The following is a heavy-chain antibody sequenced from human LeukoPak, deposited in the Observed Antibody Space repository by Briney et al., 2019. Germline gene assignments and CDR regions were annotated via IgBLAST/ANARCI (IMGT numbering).Heavy chain of an antibody. CDR1: GGSISSGHW. CDR2: IYHSGST. V-gene: IGHV4-4*02. D-gene: IGHD5-12*01. Sequence: SGTLSLTCGVSGGSISSGHWWSWVRQPPGKGLEWIGEIYHSGSTNYNASLKSRVNISVDKSKNQFSLKLSSVTAADTAVYYCARDDEYSGYDYWGQGTLVTVSS. J-gene: IGHJ4*02. CDR3: ARDDEYSGYDY.